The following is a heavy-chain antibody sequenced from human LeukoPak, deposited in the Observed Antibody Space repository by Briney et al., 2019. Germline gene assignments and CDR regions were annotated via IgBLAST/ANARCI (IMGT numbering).Heavy chain of an antibody. J-gene: IGHJ4*02. CDR1: GFTVSSNH. D-gene: IGHD6-19*01. CDR3: ARRQWLAPPDY. V-gene: IGHV3-11*01. Sequence: GGSLRLSCVASGFTVSSNHMSWIRQAPGKGLEWVSYISSSGSTIYYADSVKGRFTISRDNAKNSLYLQMNSLRAEDTAVYYCARRQWLAPPDYWGQGTLVTVSS. CDR2: ISSSGSTI.